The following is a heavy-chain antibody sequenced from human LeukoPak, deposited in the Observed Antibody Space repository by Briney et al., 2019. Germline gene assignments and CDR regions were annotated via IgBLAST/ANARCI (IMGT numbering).Heavy chain of an antibody. V-gene: IGHV3-30*02. Sequence: GGSLRLSCAASGFTFSNYGMHWVRQAPGKGLEWVAFIRYDGNNKYYADSVKGRFTISRDNSKNTLYPQINSLRPEDTAMYYCAKRGGFDPWGQGTLVTVSS. CDR3: AKRGGFDP. D-gene: IGHD3-10*01. CDR1: GFTFSNYG. J-gene: IGHJ5*02. CDR2: IRYDGNNK.